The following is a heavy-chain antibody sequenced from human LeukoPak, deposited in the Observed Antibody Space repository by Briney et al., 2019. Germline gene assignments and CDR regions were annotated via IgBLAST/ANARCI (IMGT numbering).Heavy chain of an antibody. V-gene: IGHV1-2*02. D-gene: IGHD2-2*02. CDR1: GYTFTGYY. CDR3: VRDLNIVVVPAAIGEVFDP. Sequence: ASVKVSCKASGYTFTGYYMHWVRQAPGQGLEWMGWINPNSGGTNYAQKFQGRVTMTRDTSISTAYMELSRLRSDDTAVYYCVRDLNIVVVPAAIGEVFDPWGQGTLVTVSS. CDR2: INPNSGGT. J-gene: IGHJ5*02.